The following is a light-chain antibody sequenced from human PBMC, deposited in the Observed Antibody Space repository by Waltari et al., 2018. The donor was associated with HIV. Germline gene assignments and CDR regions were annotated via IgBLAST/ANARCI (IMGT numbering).Light chain of an antibody. J-gene: IGLJ3*02. V-gene: IGLV1-51*01. Sequence: QSVLTQPTSWSVAPGQKVTILRSGSPLNICNKFVSWYQHLPGTAPKLLIYENNRRPSRIPDRFSASKTGTSATLGITGLQTGDEAIYYCATWDNSLRAMFGGGTKLTVL. CDR2: ENN. CDR1: PLNICNKF. CDR3: ATWDNSLRAM.